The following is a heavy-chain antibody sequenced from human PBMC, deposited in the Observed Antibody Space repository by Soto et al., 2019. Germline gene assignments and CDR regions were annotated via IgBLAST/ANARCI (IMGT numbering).Heavy chain of an antibody. CDR3: ARGPLWFGTNHKLDY. Sequence: ASETLSLTCTVSGGSISSGGYYWSWIRQHPGKGLEWIGYIYYSGSTYYNPSLKSRVTISVDTSKNQFSLKLSSVTAADTAVYYCARGPLWFGTNHKLDYWGQGTLVTVSS. V-gene: IGHV4-31*03. D-gene: IGHD3-10*01. CDR2: IYYSGST. CDR1: GGSISSGGYY. J-gene: IGHJ4*02.